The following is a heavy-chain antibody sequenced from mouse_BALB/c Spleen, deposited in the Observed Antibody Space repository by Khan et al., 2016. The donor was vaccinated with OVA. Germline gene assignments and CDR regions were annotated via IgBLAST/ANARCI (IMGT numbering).Heavy chain of an antibody. CDR1: GFSLSASGVG. D-gene: IGHD2-4*01. V-gene: IGHV8-12*01. CDR2: IYWDDDK. Sequence: QVTLKESGPGILQPSQTLSLTCSFSGFSLSASGVGVSWIRQPSGKGLEWLAHIYWDDDKRYNPSLKSRLTISKDASRSQVFLKITSVDPDDTATYYCALRSRGFFSDYMFAYWGQGTLVTVSA. CDR3: ALRSRGFFSDYMFAY. J-gene: IGHJ3*01.